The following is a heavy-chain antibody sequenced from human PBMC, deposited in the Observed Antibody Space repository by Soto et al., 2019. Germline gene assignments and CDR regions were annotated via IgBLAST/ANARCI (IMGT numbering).Heavy chain of an antibody. J-gene: IGHJ4*02. CDR3: ARGATVTTYSNFDY. CDR1: GFTFSNYW. V-gene: IGHV3-74*01. Sequence: EVQLVESGGGLVQPGGSLRLSCAASGFTFSNYWMHWVRQTPGKGLVWVSRISSDGSSTNYADSVKGRFTISRDNARNTLYLHMNSLRVEDTAVYFCARGATVTTYSNFDYWGQGTLVTVSS. CDR2: ISSDGSST. D-gene: IGHD4-17*01.